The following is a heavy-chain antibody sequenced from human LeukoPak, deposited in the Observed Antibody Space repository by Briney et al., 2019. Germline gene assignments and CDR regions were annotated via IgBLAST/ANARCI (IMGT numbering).Heavy chain of an antibody. D-gene: IGHD3-16*01. Sequence: GRSLRLSCAASGFTFSSYTMDWVRQAPGKGLEWVARISYAGSNNYYADSVEGRFTISSDNPKNTLYLQMDSLRAEDTAVYYCARAAHTTYVLGRYYYYAMDVWGQGTTVTVSS. CDR3: ARAAHTTYVLGRYYYYAMDV. V-gene: IGHV3-30-3*01. J-gene: IGHJ6*02. CDR1: GFTFSSYT. CDR2: ISYAGSNN.